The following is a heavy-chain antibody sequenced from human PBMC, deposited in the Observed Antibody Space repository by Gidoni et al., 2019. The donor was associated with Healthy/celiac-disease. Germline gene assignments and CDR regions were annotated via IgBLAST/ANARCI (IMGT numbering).Heavy chain of an antibody. D-gene: IGHD1-1*01. CDR3: AKESLKLERSFDY. CDR1: GFTFSSYA. V-gene: IGHV3-23*04. CDR2: ISGSGGST. Sequence: EVQLVESGGGLVQPGGSLRISCAASGFTFSSYAMSWVRPAPGQGLEGVSAISGSGGSTYYADSVKGRFTISRDNSKNTLYLQMNSLRAEDTAVYYCAKESLKLERSFDYWGQGTLVTVSS. J-gene: IGHJ4*02.